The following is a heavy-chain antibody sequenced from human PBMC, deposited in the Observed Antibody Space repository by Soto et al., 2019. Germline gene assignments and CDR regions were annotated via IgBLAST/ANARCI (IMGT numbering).Heavy chain of an antibody. V-gene: IGHV3-48*03. CDR1: GFTFSSYE. CDR2: ISSSGSII. Sequence: LRLSCSASGFTFSSYEMNWVRQAPGKGLEWLSYISSSGSIIYYADSVKGRFTISRDNAKNSLYLQMNSLRAEDTAVYYCARGVLYYYDSSGYPHWFDPWGQGTLVTVSS. D-gene: IGHD3-22*01. J-gene: IGHJ5*02. CDR3: ARGVLYYYDSSGYPHWFDP.